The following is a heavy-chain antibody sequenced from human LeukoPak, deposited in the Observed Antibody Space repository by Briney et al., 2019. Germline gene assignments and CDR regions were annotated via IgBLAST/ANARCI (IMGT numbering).Heavy chain of an antibody. CDR1: GFTFSNAW. J-gene: IGHJ5*02. CDR2: TRFDGSKK. CDR3: AKVPYYYGSGTQVWFDP. D-gene: IGHD3-10*01. Sequence: GGSLRLSCAASGFTFSNAWMNWVRQAPGKGLEWVPFTRFDGSKKSYADSVKGRFTISRDNSKSTLYLQMNSLRAEDTAVYYCAKVPYYYGSGTQVWFDPWGQGTLVTVSS. V-gene: IGHV3-30*02.